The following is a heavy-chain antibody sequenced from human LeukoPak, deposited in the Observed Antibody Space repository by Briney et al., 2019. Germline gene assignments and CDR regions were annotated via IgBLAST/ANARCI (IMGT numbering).Heavy chain of an antibody. CDR1: GYTFTGYY. CDR3: ARGSGSYFFLGFGAFDI. J-gene: IGHJ3*02. D-gene: IGHD1-26*01. CDR2: INPNSGGT. V-gene: IGHV1-2*02. Sequence: GASVKVSCKSSGYTFTGYYMHWVRQAPGQGLEWMGWINPNSGGTNYAQKFQGRVTMTRDTSISTAYMELSRLRSDDTAVYYCARGSGSYFFLGFGAFDIWGQGTMVTVSS.